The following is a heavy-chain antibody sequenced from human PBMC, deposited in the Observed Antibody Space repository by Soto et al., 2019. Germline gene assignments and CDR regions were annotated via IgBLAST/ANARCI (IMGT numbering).Heavy chain of an antibody. CDR3: AGSPGLSRISGTTLGA. CDR1: GGSISSGGYY. J-gene: IGHJ5*01. Sequence: PSETLSLTCTVSGGSISSGGYYWSWIRQHPGKGLEWIGYIYYSGSTYYNPSLKSRVTISVDTSKNQFSLKLSSVTAADTAVYYCAGSPGLSRISGTTLGAWGQGTLVTVSS. CDR2: IYYSGST. D-gene: IGHD1-7*01. V-gene: IGHV4-31*03.